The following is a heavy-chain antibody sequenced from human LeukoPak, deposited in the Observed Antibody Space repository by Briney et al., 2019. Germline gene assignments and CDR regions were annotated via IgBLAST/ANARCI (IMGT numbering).Heavy chain of an antibody. CDR2: IRYDGSNQ. Sequence: PGGSLRLSCAASGFTFSNYGMDWVRQGPGKRLEWVAFIRYDGSNQYYTDSVKGRFTISRDNSKNTLFLQMNSLRAEDTAVYYCAKGYYDSSAFDMWGQGTMVTVSS. CDR3: AKGYYDSSAFDM. V-gene: IGHV3-30*02. CDR1: GFTFSNYG. D-gene: IGHD3-22*01. J-gene: IGHJ3*02.